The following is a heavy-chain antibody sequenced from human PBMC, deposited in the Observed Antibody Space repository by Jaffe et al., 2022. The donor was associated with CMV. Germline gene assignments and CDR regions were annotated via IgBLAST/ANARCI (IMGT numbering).Heavy chain of an antibody. CDR2: IIPIFGTA. D-gene: IGHD3-22*01. Sequence: QVQLVQSGAEVKKPGSSVKVSCKASGGTFSSYAISWVRQAPGQGLEWMGGIIPIFGTANYAQKFQGRVTITADESTSTAYMELSSLRSEDTAVYYCASPHGPMIATEDDAFDIWGQGTMVTVSS. J-gene: IGHJ3*02. V-gene: IGHV1-69*01. CDR3: ASPHGPMIATEDDAFDI. CDR1: GGTFSSYA.